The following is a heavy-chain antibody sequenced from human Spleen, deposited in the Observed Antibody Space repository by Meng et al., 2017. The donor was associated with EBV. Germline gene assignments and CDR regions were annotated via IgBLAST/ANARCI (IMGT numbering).Heavy chain of an antibody. J-gene: IGHJ5*02. V-gene: IGHV4-4*02. Sequence: QVQLQVYVHGQVKPSGNLTLTCVVPGGSISSGNWWSWVRQPPGKGLAWIGEIFHTETTNYNPSLKGRVTVSLDKSRNQFFLKLSSVTAADTAVYYCARTIYGDYPRIDPWGQGTLVTVSS. CDR2: IFHTETT. CDR1: GGSISSGNW. CDR3: ARTIYGDYPRIDP. D-gene: IGHD4-17*01.